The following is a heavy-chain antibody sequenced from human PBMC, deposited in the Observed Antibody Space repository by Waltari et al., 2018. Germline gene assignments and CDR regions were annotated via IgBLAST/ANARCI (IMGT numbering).Heavy chain of an antibody. Sequence: QVQLQESGPRLVKPSETLSLTCSVSGFPIGSEYYWAWVRQSPGEGLVWIGSTYHSGSADYNPALKGRVTRSVDTSKNQCSLKLTSVTVADSGVYYCARLSPYTSSGDFFDPWGQGALVTVSS. D-gene: IGHD2-21*02. J-gene: IGHJ5*02. CDR3: ARLSPYTSSGDFFDP. CDR2: TYHSGSA. V-gene: IGHV4-38-2*01. CDR1: GFPIGSEYY.